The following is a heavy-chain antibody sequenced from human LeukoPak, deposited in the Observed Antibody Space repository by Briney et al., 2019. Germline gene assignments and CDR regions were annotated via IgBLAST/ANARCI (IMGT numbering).Heavy chain of an antibody. CDR2: ISSSSSTI. Sequence: GGSLRLSCGASGFSFSDYWMTWVRQAPGKGLEWVSYISSSSSTIYYADSVKGRFTISRDNAKNSLYLQMNSLRAEDTAVYYWARDLPGYCSSTSCYTVYWGQGTLVTVSS. CDR1: GFSFSDYW. J-gene: IGHJ4*02. CDR3: ARDLPGYCSSTSCYTVY. D-gene: IGHD2-2*02. V-gene: IGHV3-48*01.